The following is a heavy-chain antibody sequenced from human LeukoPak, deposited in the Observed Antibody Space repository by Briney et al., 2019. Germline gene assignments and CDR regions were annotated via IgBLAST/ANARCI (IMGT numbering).Heavy chain of an antibody. Sequence: GGSLRLSCSASGFISSTSAMNWVRQAPGKGLEWVSSINDVGSHIYYRDSVKGRFTISRDNAKNSVYLQMNNLRAEDTAVYYCAREGTGVLDYWGQGTLVTVSS. CDR1: GFISSTSA. CDR2: INDVGSHI. J-gene: IGHJ4*02. CDR3: AREGTGVLDY. V-gene: IGHV3-21*01. D-gene: IGHD3-10*01.